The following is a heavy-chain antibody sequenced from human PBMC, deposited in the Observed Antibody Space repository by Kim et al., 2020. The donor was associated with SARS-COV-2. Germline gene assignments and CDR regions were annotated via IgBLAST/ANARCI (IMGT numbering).Heavy chain of an antibody. Sequence: STYYNPSLKSRVTRSGDTSKNQFSLKLSSGTAADTAVYYCARVEGDAFDIWGQGTMVTVSS. V-gene: IGHV4-31*02. J-gene: IGHJ3*02. CDR3: ARVEGDAFDI. CDR2: ST.